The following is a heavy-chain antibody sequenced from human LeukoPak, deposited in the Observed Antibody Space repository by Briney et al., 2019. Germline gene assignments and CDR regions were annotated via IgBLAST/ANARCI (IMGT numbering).Heavy chain of an antibody. J-gene: IGHJ6*02. CDR3: ARVTASPYCSSTGCYEYYYGMDV. Sequence: GASVKVSCKASGYTFTSYDINWVRQATGQGLEWMGWMNPNSGNTGYAQKFQGRVTMTRNTSISTAYTELSSLRSEDTAVYYCARVTASPYCSSTGCYEYYYGMDVWGQGTTVTVSS. V-gene: IGHV1-8*01. CDR2: MNPNSGNT. CDR1: GYTFTSYD. D-gene: IGHD2-2*01.